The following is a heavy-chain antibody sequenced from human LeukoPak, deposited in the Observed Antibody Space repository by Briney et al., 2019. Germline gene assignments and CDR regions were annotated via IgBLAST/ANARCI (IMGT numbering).Heavy chain of an antibody. CDR3: ARVGELEPFDY. D-gene: IGHD1-1*01. CDR2: IYYSGST. CDR1: GGSISSGGYY. J-gene: IGHJ4*02. V-gene: IGHV4-31*03. Sequence: PSETLSLTCTVSGGSISSGGYYWSWIRQHPGKGLEWIGYIYYSGSTYYNPSLKGRVTISVDTSKNQFSLKPSSVTAADTAVYYCARVGELEPFDYWGQGTLVTVSS.